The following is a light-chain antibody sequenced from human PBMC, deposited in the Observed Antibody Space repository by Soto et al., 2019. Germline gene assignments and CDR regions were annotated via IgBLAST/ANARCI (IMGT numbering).Light chain of an antibody. Sequence: QSALTQPASVSGSPGQSITISCTGTSSDVGDNNYVSWYQQHPGKAPKLMIYDVTHRPSGISNRFSGSKSGNTASLTISGLQAEDDADYYCSSYTRSSTLYVFGTGTKLTVL. CDR2: DVT. J-gene: IGLJ1*01. CDR1: SSDVGDNNY. V-gene: IGLV2-14*01. CDR3: SSYTRSSTLYV.